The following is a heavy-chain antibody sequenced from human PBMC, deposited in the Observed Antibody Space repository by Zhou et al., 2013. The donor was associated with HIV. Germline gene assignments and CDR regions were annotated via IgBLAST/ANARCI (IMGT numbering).Heavy chain of an antibody. CDR2: ISWDGGST. J-gene: IGHJ4*02. V-gene: IGHV3-43*01. Sequence: EVQLVESGGAVVQPGGSLRLSCAASGFTYDDYGMHWVRQIPGKGLEWVSLISWDGGSTYYADSVKGRFIISRDNNKNSLSLQMHGLRSEDTALYFCAKGADNTQTLDYWGQGTLVTVSS. D-gene: IGHD2-2*02. CDR3: AKGADNTQTLDY. CDR1: GFTYDDYG.